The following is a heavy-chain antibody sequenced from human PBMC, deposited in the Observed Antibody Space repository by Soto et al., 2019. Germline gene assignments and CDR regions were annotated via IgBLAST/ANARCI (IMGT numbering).Heavy chain of an antibody. CDR2: ITTSSAYI. D-gene: IGHD2-21*01. CDR1: GFTFNTYD. J-gene: IGHJ5*02. V-gene: IGHV3-21*01. CDR3: VRSGTARLLRHSWFDT. Sequence: EVQLVESGGGLVKPGGSLRLSCAASGFTFNTYDMNWVRQAPGKGLEWVSSITTSSAYIYYADSLKGGITSSRDNAKNSLFLQMNSLRAEDTAVYYCVRSGTARLLRHSWFDTWGQGTLVTVSS.